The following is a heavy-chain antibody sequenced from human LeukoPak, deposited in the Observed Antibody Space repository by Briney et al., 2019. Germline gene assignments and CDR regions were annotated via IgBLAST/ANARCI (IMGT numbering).Heavy chain of an antibody. CDR1: GCSFTSYW. Sequence: GEALKISFQGSGCSFTSYWIGWVRPMPGKGVEGMGIIYPGDSDTRSSPSFQGQVTISADKSISTAYLQWSSLKASDTAMYYCARTLYSRAVAGTLWDYYMDVWGKGTTVTVSS. CDR3: ARTLYSRAVAGTLWDYYMDV. CDR2: IYPGDSDT. V-gene: IGHV5-51*01. D-gene: IGHD6-19*01. J-gene: IGHJ6*03.